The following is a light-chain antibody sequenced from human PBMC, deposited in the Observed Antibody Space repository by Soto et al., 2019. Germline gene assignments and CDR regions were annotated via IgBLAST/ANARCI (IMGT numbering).Light chain of an antibody. V-gene: IGLV2-14*01. CDR2: EVS. CDR3: SSYTSSILV. CDR1: NSDVGGYNY. J-gene: IGLJ3*02. Sequence: QSALTQPASVSGSPGQSISISCIGTNSDVGGYNYVSWYQQYPGKAPKLMIYEVSNRPSGVSNRFSGSKSGNTASLTISGLQAEDEADYYCSSYTSSILVFGGGPKVTVL.